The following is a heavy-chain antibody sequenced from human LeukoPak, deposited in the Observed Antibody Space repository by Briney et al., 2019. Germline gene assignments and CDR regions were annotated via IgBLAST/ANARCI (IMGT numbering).Heavy chain of an antibody. CDR3: AGYGGNSF. CDR2: ISCTSSSI. Sequence: PGGSLRLSCAASGFTFSSYSLNWVRQAPGQGLEWVSSISCTSSSIYYADSVKGRFTISRDNAKNSLDLQMNSLRAEDTAVYYCAGYGGNSFWGQGTPVTVSS. CDR1: GFTFSSYS. J-gene: IGHJ4*02. V-gene: IGHV3-21*01. D-gene: IGHD4-23*01.